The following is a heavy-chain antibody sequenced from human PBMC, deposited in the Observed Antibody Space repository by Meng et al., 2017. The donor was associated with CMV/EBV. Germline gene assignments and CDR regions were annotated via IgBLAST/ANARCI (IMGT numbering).Heavy chain of an antibody. Sequence: GYYWSWIRQPLGKGLEWIGEINHSGSTNYNPSLKSRVTISVDTSKNQFSLKLSSVTAADTAVYYCARGEMPSYYDFWSGYFNAFDIWGQGTMVTVSS. D-gene: IGHD3-3*01. V-gene: IGHV4-34*01. J-gene: IGHJ3*02. CDR3: ARGEMPSYYDFWSGYFNAFDI. CDR1: GYY. CDR2: INHSGST.